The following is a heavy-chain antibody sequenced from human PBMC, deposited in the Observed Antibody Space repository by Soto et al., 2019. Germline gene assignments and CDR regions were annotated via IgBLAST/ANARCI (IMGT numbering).Heavy chain of an antibody. V-gene: IGHV3-23*01. CDR1: RFTPGYHA. CDR3: VSGVSAHFDS. Sequence: AGGALRLSFAASRFTPGYHAMNLVRPAPGKGLERVSTISSNGEKTHYADSAKGRVIISSDKSSNTVALQMNSRRVEDTAIYFCVSGVSAHFDSGGQGTLVT. J-gene: IGHJ4*01. D-gene: IGHD6-13*01. CDR2: ISSNGEKT.